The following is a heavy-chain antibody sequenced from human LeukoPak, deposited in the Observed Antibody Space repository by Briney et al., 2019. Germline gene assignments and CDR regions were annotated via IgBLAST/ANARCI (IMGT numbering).Heavy chain of an antibody. D-gene: IGHD2-15*01. V-gene: IGHV4-34*01. CDR1: GGSFSGYY. CDR3: ARGDKDVVVVAATLDY. J-gene: IGHJ4*02. CDR2: INHSGST. Sequence: PSETLFLSCAVYGGSFSGYYWSWIRQPPGKRQNYIGDINHSGSTNYNPSVKSRGTISVDTSKNQFSLKLSSATAADTAVYYCARGDKDVVVVAATLDYWGEGTLVTVSS.